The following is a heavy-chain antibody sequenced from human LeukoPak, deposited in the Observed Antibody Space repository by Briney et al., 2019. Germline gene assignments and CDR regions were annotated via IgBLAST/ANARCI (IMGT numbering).Heavy chain of an antibody. J-gene: IGHJ4*02. D-gene: IGHD3-3*01. V-gene: IGHV4-39*01. Sequence: SETLSLTCTVSGGSISSSSYYWGWIRQPPGKGLEWIGSIYYSGSTYYNPSLKSRVTISVDTSKNQFSLKLSSVTAADTAVYYCARVVKQLRFLDWGQGTLVTVSS. CDR3: ARVVKQLRFLD. CDR1: GGSISSSSYY. CDR2: IYYSGST.